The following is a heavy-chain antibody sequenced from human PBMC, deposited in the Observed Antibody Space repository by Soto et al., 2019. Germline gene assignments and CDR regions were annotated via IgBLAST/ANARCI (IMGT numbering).Heavy chain of an antibody. CDR3: ARDLVTYYDFWSGYPLLTY. D-gene: IGHD3-3*01. Sequence: ASVKVSCKASGYTFTSYGISWVRQAPGQGLEWMGWISAYNGNTNYAQKLQGRVTMTTDTSTSTAYMELRSLRSEDTAVYYCARDLVTYYDFWSGYPLLTYWGQGTLVTVSS. CDR2: ISAYNGNT. J-gene: IGHJ4*02. V-gene: IGHV1-18*01. CDR1: GYTFTSYG.